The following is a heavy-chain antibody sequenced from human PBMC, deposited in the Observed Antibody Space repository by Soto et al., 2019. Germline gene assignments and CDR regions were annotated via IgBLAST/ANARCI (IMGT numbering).Heavy chain of an antibody. CDR1: GYSFTSYW. V-gene: IGHV5-51*01. Sequence: GESLKISCQGYGYSFTSYWIGWVRQMPGKGLEWMGIIYPGDSDTRYSPSFQGQVTISADKSISTAYLQWSSLKASDTAMYYCARQGGYSSSHVDYWGQGTLVTVSS. CDR2: IYPGDSDT. D-gene: IGHD6-6*01. J-gene: IGHJ4*02. CDR3: ARQGGYSSSHVDY.